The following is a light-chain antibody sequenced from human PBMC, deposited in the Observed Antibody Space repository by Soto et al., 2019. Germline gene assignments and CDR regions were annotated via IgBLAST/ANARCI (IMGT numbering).Light chain of an antibody. CDR2: DVS. CDR3: SSYTSSSTLGV. CDR1: SSDVGGYKY. V-gene: IGLV2-14*01. J-gene: IGLJ2*01. Sequence: QSAVTQPASVSGSPGQSITISCTGTSSDVGGYKYVSWYQQHPGKAPKLMIYDVSNRPSGVSNRFSGSKSGNTASLTISGLQAEDEADYYCSSYTSSSTLGVFGGGTKLTVL.